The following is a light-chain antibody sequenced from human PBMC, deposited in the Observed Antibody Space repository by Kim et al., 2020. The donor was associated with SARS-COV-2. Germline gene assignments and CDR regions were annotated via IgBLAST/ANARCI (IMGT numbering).Light chain of an antibody. CDR1: QIINNW. V-gene: IGKV1-5*03. J-gene: IGKJ4*02. CDR2: KAS. Sequence: DIQMTQAPSTLSASVGDRVTMTCRASQIINNWLAWYQQKPGQAPKLLIYKASSLESGVPSRFSGTGSETEFTLTISSLQPDDFATYYCQQYKSYVGTFGAGTKVDIK. CDR3: QQYKSYVGT.